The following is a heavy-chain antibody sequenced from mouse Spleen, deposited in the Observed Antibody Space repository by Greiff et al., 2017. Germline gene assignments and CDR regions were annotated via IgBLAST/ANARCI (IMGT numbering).Heavy chain of an antibody. CDR1: GYTFTSYW. CDR2: INPSSGYT. CDR3: ARMGAITTVVALRPPYAMDY. J-gene: IGHJ4*01. V-gene: IGHV1-7*01. Sequence: VQLQQSGAELAKPGASVKLSCKASGYTFTSYWMHWVKQRPGKGLEWIGYINPSSGYTKYNPKFKDKATLTEDKSSRTAYMQLSSLTYEDSAVYYCARMGAITTVVALRPPYAMDYWGQGTSVTVSS. D-gene: IGHD1-1*01.